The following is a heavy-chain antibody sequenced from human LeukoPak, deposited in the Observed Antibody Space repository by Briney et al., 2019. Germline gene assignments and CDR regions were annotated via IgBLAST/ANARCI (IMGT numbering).Heavy chain of an antibody. CDR2: INPNGGGT. V-gene: IGHV1-2*02. CDR3: ARSDGNSPPWYFDY. J-gene: IGHJ4*02. D-gene: IGHD4-23*01. CDR1: GYTFTDYY. Sequence: ASVKVSCKASGYTFTDYYIHWVRQAPGQGLEWMGWINPNGGGTNYVQKFQGRVTMTRDTSITTAYMDLSRLRSDDTAVYYCARSDGNSPPWYFDYWGQGTLVTVSS.